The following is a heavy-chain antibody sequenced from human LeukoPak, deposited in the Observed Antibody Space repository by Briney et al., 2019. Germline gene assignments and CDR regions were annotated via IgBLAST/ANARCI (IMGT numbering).Heavy chain of an antibody. D-gene: IGHD6-19*01. V-gene: IGHV4-39*01. Sequence: SETLSLTCTVSGGSISNSNYYWGWIRQPPGKGLEWIGNIYYTGSTYYNPSLKSRITISVDTSKNQFSLKLSSVTAADTAVYYCARGRWWLAPTSAFDIWGQGTMVTVSS. J-gene: IGHJ3*02. CDR2: IYYTGST. CDR3: ARGRWWLAPTSAFDI. CDR1: GGSISNSNYY.